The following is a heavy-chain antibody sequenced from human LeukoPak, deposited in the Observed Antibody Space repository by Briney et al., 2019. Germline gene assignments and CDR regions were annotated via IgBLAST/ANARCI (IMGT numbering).Heavy chain of an antibody. CDR2: TKNKANSYTT. D-gene: IGHD1-26*01. V-gene: IGHV3-72*01. CDR1: GFILSDHY. CDR3: GRSGRYRPSDL. Sequence: GGSLRLSCAASGFILSDHYIDWVRQAPGKGLEWVGRTKNKANSYTTEYAASVKGRFTISRDDPKNLLYLQMNSLKSEDTAVYYCGRSGRYRPSDLWGQGTLVTVSS. J-gene: IGHJ5*02.